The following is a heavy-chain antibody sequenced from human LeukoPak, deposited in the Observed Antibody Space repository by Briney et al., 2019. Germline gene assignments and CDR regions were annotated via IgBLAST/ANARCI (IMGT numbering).Heavy chain of an antibody. CDR3: ARDLTYCSNDVWYRSGLDH. CDR2: IKQDGSEK. D-gene: IGHD2-8*01. CDR1: SGYW. J-gene: IGHJ4*02. Sequence: GGSLRLSCAAFSGYWMTWVRQAPGKGLEWVANIKQDGSEKYYVDSVKGRFTISRDNAKNSLFLQMNSLRAEDTAVYYCARDLTYCSNDVWYRSGLDHWGQGTLVTVSS. V-gene: IGHV3-7*01.